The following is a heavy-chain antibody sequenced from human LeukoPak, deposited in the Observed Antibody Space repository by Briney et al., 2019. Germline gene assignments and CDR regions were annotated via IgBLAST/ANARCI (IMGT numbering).Heavy chain of an antibody. CDR2: INHSGST. D-gene: IGHD2-15*01. CDR3: ARGIVVVVATHTSYNWFDP. CDR1: GGSFSGYY. Sequence: SETLSLTCAVYGGSFSGYYWSWIRQHPGKGLEWIGEINHSGSTNYNPSLKSRVTISVDTSKNQFSLKLSSVTAADTAVYYCARGIVVVVATHTSYNWFDPWGQGTLVTVSS. J-gene: IGHJ5*02. V-gene: IGHV4-34*01.